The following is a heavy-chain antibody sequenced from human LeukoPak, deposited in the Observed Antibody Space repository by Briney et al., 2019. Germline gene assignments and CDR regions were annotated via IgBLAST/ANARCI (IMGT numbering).Heavy chain of an antibody. CDR3: ARGVNYYDRYYFDY. CDR2: ISAYNGNT. CDR1: GYTFTSYG. D-gene: IGHD3-10*02. J-gene: IGHJ4*02. V-gene: IGHV1-18*01. Sequence: ASVKVSCKASGYTFTSYGISWVRQAPGQGLEWMGWISAYNGNTSYAQKLQGRVTITTDTSTSTAYMELRSLRSDDTAVYYCARGVNYYDRYYFDYWGQGTLVTVSS.